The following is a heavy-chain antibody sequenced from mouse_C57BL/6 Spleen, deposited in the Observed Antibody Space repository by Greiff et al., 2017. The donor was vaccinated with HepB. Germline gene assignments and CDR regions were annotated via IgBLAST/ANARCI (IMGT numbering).Heavy chain of an antibody. J-gene: IGHJ3*01. CDR3: TRSDGYPAWFAY. V-gene: IGHV5-9-1*02. D-gene: IGHD2-3*01. CDR2: ISSGGDYI. Sequence: DVQLVESGEGLVKPGGSLKLSCAASGFTFSSYAMSWVRQTPEKRLEWVAYISSGGDYIYYADTVKGRFTISRDNARNTLYLQMSSLKSEDTAMYYCTRSDGYPAWFAYWGQGTLVTVSA. CDR1: GFTFSSYA.